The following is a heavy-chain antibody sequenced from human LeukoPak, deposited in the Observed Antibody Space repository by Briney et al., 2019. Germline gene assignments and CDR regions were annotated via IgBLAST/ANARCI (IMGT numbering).Heavy chain of an antibody. CDR3: ARRAGEYSHPYDY. CDR1: GFTVSINS. D-gene: IGHD2/OR15-2a*01. CDR2: IYSGGST. J-gene: IGHJ4*02. Sequence: GGSLRLSCTVSGFTVSINSMSWVRQAPGKGLEWVSFIYSGGSTHYSDSVKGRFTISRDNSKNTLYLQMNSLRAEDTAVYYCARRAGEYSHPYDYWGQGTLVTVSS. V-gene: IGHV3-53*01.